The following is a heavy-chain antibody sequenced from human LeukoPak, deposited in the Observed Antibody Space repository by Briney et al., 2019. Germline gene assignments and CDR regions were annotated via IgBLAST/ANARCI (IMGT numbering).Heavy chain of an antibody. V-gene: IGHV3-23*01. CDR2: VSKSDGTT. Sequence: QPGGSLRLSCAASGFTLTTYAMSWVRQAPGKGLEWVSSVSKSDGTTYYADSVKGRLTISRDNSKNTLHLQMNGLRAEDTAVYYCARGSYGMDVWGQGTTVTVSS. J-gene: IGHJ6*02. CDR3: ARGSYGMDV. CDR1: GFTLTTYA.